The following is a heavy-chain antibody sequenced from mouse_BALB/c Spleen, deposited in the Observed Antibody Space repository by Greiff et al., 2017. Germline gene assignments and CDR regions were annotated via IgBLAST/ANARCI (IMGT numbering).Heavy chain of an antibody. CDR3: ARDALLRPQAWFAY. Sequence: DVMLVESGGGLVQPGGSLRLSCATSGFTFSDFYMEWVRQPPGKRLEWIAASRNKANDYTTEYSASVKGRFIVSRDTSQSILYLQMNALRAEDTAIYYCARDALLRPQAWFAYWGQGTLVTVSA. CDR2: SRNKANDYTT. CDR1: GFTFSDFY. J-gene: IGHJ3*01. D-gene: IGHD1-2*01. V-gene: IGHV7-1*02.